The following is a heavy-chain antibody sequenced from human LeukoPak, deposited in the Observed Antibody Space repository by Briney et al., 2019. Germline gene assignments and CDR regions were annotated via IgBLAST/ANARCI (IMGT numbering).Heavy chain of an antibody. CDR2: INPNSGGT. CDR3: ARETLVTTPAFDI. D-gene: IGHD4-17*01. Sequence: ASVKVSCKASGYTFTGYYMHWVRQAPGQGLEWMGWINPNSGGTNYAQKFQGWVTMTRDTSISTAYMELSRLRSDDTAVYYCARETLVTTPAFDIWGQGTMVTVSS. CDR1: GYTFTGYY. V-gene: IGHV1-2*04. J-gene: IGHJ3*02.